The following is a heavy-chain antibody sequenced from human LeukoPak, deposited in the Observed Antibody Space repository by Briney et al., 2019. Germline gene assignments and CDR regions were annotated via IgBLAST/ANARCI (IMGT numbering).Heavy chain of an antibody. Sequence: SETLSLTCAVYGGSFSGYYWSWIRQPPGKGLEWIGEINHSGSTSYNPSLKSRVTISVDTSKNQFSLKLSSVTAADTAVYYSARGRFHYYDSSGYYYWDYWGQGTLVTVSS. D-gene: IGHD3-22*01. J-gene: IGHJ4*02. CDR2: INHSGST. CDR1: GGSFSGYY. CDR3: ARGRFHYYDSSGYYYWDY. V-gene: IGHV4-34*01.